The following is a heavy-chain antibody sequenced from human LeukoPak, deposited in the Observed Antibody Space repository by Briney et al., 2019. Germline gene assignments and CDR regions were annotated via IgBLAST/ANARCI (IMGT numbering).Heavy chain of an antibody. Sequence: ASVKVSRKASGYTFTSYYMHWVRQAPGQGLEWMGIINPSGGSTSYAQKFQGRVTMTRDMSTSTVYMELSSLRSEDTAVYYCARVAEGSSGYYEYFQHWGQGTLVTVSS. CDR3: ARVAEGSSGYYEYFQH. D-gene: IGHD3-22*01. CDR1: GYTFTSYY. V-gene: IGHV1-46*01. J-gene: IGHJ1*01. CDR2: INPSGGST.